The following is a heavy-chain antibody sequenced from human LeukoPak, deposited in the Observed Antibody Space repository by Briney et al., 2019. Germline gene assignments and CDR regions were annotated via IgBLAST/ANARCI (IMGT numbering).Heavy chain of an antibody. V-gene: IGHV5-51*01. Sequence: ESLKISCKGSGYSFTSYWIGWVRQMPGKGLEWMGIIYPGDSNTRYSPSFQGQVTISADKSISTAYLQWSSLKASDTAMYYCARHAHTAMDPDAFDIWGQGTMVTVSS. CDR1: GYSFTSYW. CDR2: IYPGDSNT. J-gene: IGHJ3*02. D-gene: IGHD5-18*01. CDR3: ARHAHTAMDPDAFDI.